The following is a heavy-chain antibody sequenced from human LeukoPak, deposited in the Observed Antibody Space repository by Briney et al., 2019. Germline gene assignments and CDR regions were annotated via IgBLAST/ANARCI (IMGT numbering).Heavy chain of an antibody. CDR1: GYTFTSCT. D-gene: IGHD1-26*01. CDR2: INTNTGNP. J-gene: IGHJ4*02. Sequence: ASVKVSCKASGYTFTSCTMNWVRQAPGQGLEWMGWINTNTGNPTYSQGFTGRFVFSLDTSVSTAYLQISSLKAEDTAVYYCARPLRPGGILPGYWGQGTLVTVSS. V-gene: IGHV7-4-1*02. CDR3: ARPLRPGGILPGY.